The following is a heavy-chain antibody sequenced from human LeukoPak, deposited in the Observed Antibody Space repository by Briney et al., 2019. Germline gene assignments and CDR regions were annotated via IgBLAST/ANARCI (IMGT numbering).Heavy chain of an antibody. V-gene: IGHV3-30*04. CDR2: ISYDGTNK. CDR1: GFTFSLYS. CDR3: ARDSVWQLDLSPDDAFDI. D-gene: IGHD6-13*01. J-gene: IGHJ3*02. Sequence: GGSLRLSCTASGFTFSLYSMKWVRQAPGKGLEWVAVISYDGTNKYHADSVKGRISISRDNSKNTQYLQMKGLRAEDTAVYYCARDSVWQLDLSPDDAFDIWGQGTMVTVSS.